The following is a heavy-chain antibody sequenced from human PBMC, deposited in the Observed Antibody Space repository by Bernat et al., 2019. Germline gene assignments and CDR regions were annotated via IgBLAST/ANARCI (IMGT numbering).Heavy chain of an antibody. CDR3: VKGSAASRPYYFDC. D-gene: IGHD6-13*01. Sequence: DVQVLESGGGLVQPGGSLRLSCAASGFTFSNYAMSWVRQAPGQGLEWVSAITDRGGDTYHADSVKGRFTISRDNSKQTLYLQMNSLRAEDTAIYHCVKGSAASRPYYFDCWGQGTLVTVSA. V-gene: IGHV3-23*01. CDR2: ITDRGGDT. CDR1: GFTFSNYA. J-gene: IGHJ4*02.